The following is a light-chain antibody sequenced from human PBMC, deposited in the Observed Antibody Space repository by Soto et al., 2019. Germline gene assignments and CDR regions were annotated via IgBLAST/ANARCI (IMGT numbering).Light chain of an antibody. Sequence: ELVLTQSPGTLSLSPGERATLSCRASQSVSSSYLAGYQQKPGQAPRLLIYGASSRATSIPDRFSGSGSGTDSTLGISRLVREDCAVYDCEEYCSSLPYTFGQGTKLEI. J-gene: IGKJ2*01. CDR2: GAS. V-gene: IGKV3-20*01. CDR3: EEYCSSLPYT. CDR1: QSVSSSY.